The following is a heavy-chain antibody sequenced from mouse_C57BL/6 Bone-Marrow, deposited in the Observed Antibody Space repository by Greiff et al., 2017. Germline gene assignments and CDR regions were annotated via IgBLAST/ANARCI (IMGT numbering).Heavy chain of an antibody. Sequence: DVKLVESGPGLVKPSQSLSLTCSVTGYSITSGYYWNWIRQFPGNKLEWMGYISYDGSNNYNPSLKNRISITRDTSKNQFFLKLNSVTTEDTATYYCAREGDGYYFYWYFDVWGTGTTVTGSS. CDR2: ISYDGSN. CDR1: GYSITSGYY. J-gene: IGHJ1*03. D-gene: IGHD2-3*01. V-gene: IGHV3-6*01. CDR3: AREGDGYYFYWYFDV.